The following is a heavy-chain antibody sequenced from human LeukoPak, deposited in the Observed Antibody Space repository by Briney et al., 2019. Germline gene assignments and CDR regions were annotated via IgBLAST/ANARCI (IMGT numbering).Heavy chain of an antibody. D-gene: IGHD2-2*01. J-gene: IGHJ6*02. CDR3: ARFRYYGGRYQLQYYYGMDV. CDR2: INHSGST. V-gene: IGHV4-34*01. Sequence: SETLSLTCAVYGGSFSGYYWSWIRQPPGKGLEWMGEINHSGSTNYNPSLKSRVTISVDTSKNQFSLKLSSVTAADTAVYYCARFRYYGGRYQLQYYYGMDVWGQGTTVTVSS. CDR1: GGSFSGYY.